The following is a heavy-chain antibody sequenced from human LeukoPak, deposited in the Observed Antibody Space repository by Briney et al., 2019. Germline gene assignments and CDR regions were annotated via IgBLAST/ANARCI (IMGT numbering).Heavy chain of an antibody. J-gene: IGHJ4*02. CDR1: GFTFSSYS. CDR2: ISSSSSSTI. V-gene: IGHV3-48*01. Sequence: GGSLRLSCAASGFTFSSYSMNWVRQAPGKGLEWVSYISSSSSSTIYYADSVKGRFTISRDNAKNSLYLQMNSLRAEDTAVYYCARDRYSSGWYGGYWGQGTLVTVSS. CDR3: ARDRYSSGWYGGY. D-gene: IGHD6-19*01.